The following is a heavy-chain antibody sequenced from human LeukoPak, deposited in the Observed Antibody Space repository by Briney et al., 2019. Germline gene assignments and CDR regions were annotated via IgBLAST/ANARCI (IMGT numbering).Heavy chain of an antibody. CDR3: ARYPYSTRWGDYPTANDY. CDR1: GYTFTSYG. V-gene: IGHV1-18*01. D-gene: IGHD4-17*01. CDR2: ISAYNGNT. Sequence: GAPVKVSCKASGYTFTSYGISWVRQAPGQGLEWMGWISAYNGNTNYAQKLQGRVTMTTDTSTSTACMELRSLRSDDTAVYYCARYPYSTRWGDYPTANDYRGQGTLVTVSS. J-gene: IGHJ4*02.